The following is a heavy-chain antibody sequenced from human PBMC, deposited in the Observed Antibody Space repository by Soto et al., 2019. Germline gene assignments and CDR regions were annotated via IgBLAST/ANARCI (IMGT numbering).Heavy chain of an antibody. Sequence: ASVKVSCKASGYTFTGYYMHWVRQAPGQGLEWMGWINPNSGGTSYAQKFQGRVTMTRDTSISTAYMELSRLRSDDTAVYYCARALELLWFGELRDTPDYGMDVWGQGTTVTVSS. D-gene: IGHD3-10*01. J-gene: IGHJ6*02. CDR2: INPNSGGT. CDR1: GYTFTGYY. V-gene: IGHV1-2*02. CDR3: ARALELLWFGELRDTPDYGMDV.